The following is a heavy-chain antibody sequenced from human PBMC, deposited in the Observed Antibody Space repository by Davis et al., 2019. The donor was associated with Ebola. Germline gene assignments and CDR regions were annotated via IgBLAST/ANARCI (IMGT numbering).Heavy chain of an antibody. D-gene: IGHD6-13*01. J-gene: IGHJ3*02. CDR2: ISSSSSYI. CDR3: ARDLAAAGPDAFDI. CDR1: GFTFSSYS. V-gene: IGHV3-21*01. Sequence: GESLKISCAASGFTFSSYSMNWVRQAPGKGLELVSSISSSSSYIYYADSVKGRFTISRDNAKNSLYLQMNSPRAEDTAVYYCARDLAAAGPDAFDIWGQGTMVTVSS.